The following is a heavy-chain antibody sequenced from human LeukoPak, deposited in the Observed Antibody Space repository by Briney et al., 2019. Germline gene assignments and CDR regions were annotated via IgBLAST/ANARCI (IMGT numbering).Heavy chain of an antibody. J-gene: IGHJ4*02. Sequence: VGSLRLSCAASVFTFRSYLMCWVRQALGKGREWVAKIKYDGSEKYYVDSVKGGFTISRDNVENSLDLQMNSLRVDDTAVYFCARDAVTLFDYWGQGTLVTVSS. D-gene: IGHD4-17*01. CDR1: VFTFRSYL. CDR3: ARDAVTLFDY. CDR2: IKYDGSEK. V-gene: IGHV3-7*01.